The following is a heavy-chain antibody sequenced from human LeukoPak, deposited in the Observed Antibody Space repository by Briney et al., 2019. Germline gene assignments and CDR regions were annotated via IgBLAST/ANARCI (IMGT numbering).Heavy chain of an antibody. Sequence: SETLSLTCAVSGGSISNGNWWSWVRQPPGKGLEWIGEIFHNGGTNHNPSLKSRVTISVDTSKNQFSLKLSSVTAADTAVYYCARVLYSSGWYPTFDYWGQGTLVTVSS. D-gene: IGHD6-19*01. V-gene: IGHV4-4*02. CDR2: IFHNGGT. CDR3: ARVLYSSGWYPTFDY. J-gene: IGHJ4*02. CDR1: GGSISNGNW.